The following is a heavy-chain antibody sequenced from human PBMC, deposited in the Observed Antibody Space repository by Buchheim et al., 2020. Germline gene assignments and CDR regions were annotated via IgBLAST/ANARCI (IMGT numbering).Heavy chain of an antibody. V-gene: IGHV1-8*01. D-gene: IGHD3-3*01. CDR2: MNPNSGNT. CDR1: GYTFTSYD. J-gene: IGHJ6*02. CDR3: ARGPYYDFWSGYAPYYYYYYGMDV. Sequence: QVQLVQSGAEVKKPGASVKVSCKASGYTFTSYDINWVRQATGQGLEWMGWMNPNSGNTGYAQKFQGRVTMTRNTSISTAYMELSSLRSEDTAVYYCARGPYYDFWSGYAPYYYYYYGMDVWGQGTT.